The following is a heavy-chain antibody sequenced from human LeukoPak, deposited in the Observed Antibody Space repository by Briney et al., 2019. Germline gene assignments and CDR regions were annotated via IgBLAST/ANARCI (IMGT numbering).Heavy chain of an antibody. V-gene: IGHV3-21*01. Sequence: PGGSLRLSCAASGFTFSSYSMNWVRQAPGKGLEWVSSISSSSSYIYYADSVKGRFTISRDNAKNSLYLQMNSLRAEDTAVYYCASPYRYCSGGSCYPDAFDIWGQGTMVTVSS. CDR1: GFTFSSYS. CDR3: ASPYRYCSGGSCYPDAFDI. D-gene: IGHD2-15*01. J-gene: IGHJ3*02. CDR2: ISSSSSYI.